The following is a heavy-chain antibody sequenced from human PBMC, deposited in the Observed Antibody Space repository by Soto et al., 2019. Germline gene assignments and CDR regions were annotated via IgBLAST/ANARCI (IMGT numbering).Heavy chain of an antibody. V-gene: IGHV3-20*04. D-gene: IGHD2-2*02. CDR3: ARCSSTSCYIMASFDY. Sequence: EVQLVESGGAVVRPGGSLRLSCAASGFTFDDSAMSWVRKAPGKGLEWVAAINWNGGSTTYADSLKGRFTISRDNAKNSLHLKISSLRAEDTALYYCARCSSTSCYIMASFDYWGQGTLVTVSS. CDR1: GFTFDDSA. CDR2: INWNGGST. J-gene: IGHJ4*02.